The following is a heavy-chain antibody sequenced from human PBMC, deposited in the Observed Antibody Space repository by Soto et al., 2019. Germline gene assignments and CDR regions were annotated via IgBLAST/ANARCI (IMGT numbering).Heavy chain of an antibody. D-gene: IGHD3-3*01. CDR3: ATDRKGFLERLPFDP. Sequence: ASVKVSCKASGYSLTDYHIHWVRQAPGQGLEWMGGFDPEDGETIYAQKFQGRVTMTEDTSTDTAYMELSSLRSEDTAVYYCATDRKGFLERLPFDPWGQGTLVTVSS. CDR1: GYSLTDYH. J-gene: IGHJ5*02. CDR2: FDPEDGET. V-gene: IGHV1-24*01.